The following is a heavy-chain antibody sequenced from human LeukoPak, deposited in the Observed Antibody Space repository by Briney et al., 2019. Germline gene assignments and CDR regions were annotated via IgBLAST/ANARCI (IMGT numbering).Heavy chain of an antibody. V-gene: IGHV3-30-3*01. CDR1: GFTFSSYA. Sequence: GGSLRLSCAASGFTFSSYAMHWVRQAPGKGLEWVAVISYDGSNKYYADSVKGRFTISRDNSKNTLYLQMNSLRAEDTAVYYCARADYANWFDPWGQGTLVTVSS. J-gene: IGHJ5*02. CDR3: ARADYANWFDP. D-gene: IGHD4-17*01. CDR2: ISYDGSNK.